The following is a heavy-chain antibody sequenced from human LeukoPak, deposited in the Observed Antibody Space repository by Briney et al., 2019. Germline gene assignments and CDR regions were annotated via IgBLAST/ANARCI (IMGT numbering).Heavy chain of an antibody. CDR1: GGSINTYF. D-gene: IGHD3-10*01. V-gene: IGHV4-4*07. J-gene: IGHJ5*02. CDR2: IYPSGST. CDR3: ARMYGSQRPTWFDP. Sequence: SETLSLTCTVSGGSINTYFWTWIRQPAGKGLQWIGRIYPSGSTNYSPSLKSRLTMSVDTSNNQFSLKLSSVTAADTAVYYCARMYGSQRPTWFDPWGQGTLVTVSS.